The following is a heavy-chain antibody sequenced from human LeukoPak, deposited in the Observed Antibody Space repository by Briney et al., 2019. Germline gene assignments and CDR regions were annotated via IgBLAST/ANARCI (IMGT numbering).Heavy chain of an antibody. CDR2: IYYSGST. CDR1: GGSLSSPNYY. V-gene: IGHV4-39*07. CDR3: ASSSGPWFDP. J-gene: IGHJ5*02. D-gene: IGHD3-10*01. Sequence: SETLSLTCTVSGGSLSSPNYYWAWIRQPPGKGLEWIGNIYYSGSTYYNPSLKSRVTISVDTSKNQFSLKLSSVTAADTAVYYCASSSGPWFDPWGQGTLVTVSS.